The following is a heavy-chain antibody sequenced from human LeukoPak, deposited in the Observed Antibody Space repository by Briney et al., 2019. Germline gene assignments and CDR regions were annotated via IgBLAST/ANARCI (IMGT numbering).Heavy chain of an antibody. CDR3: ARRGSGWPTDGMDV. CDR1: GGSISSSSYY. V-gene: IGHV4-39*01. J-gene: IGHJ6*02. CDR2: IYYSGST. D-gene: IGHD6-19*01. Sequence: SETLSLTCTVSGGSISSSSYYWGWIRQPPGKGLEWIGSIYYSGSTYYNPSLKSRVTISVDTSKNQFSLKLSSVTAADTAVYYCARRGSGWPTDGMDVWGQGTTVTVSS.